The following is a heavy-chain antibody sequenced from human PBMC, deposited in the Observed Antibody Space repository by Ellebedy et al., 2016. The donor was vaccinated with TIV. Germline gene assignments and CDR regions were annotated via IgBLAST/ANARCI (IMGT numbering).Heavy chain of an antibody. J-gene: IGHJ4*02. CDR2: VYHSGST. Sequence: MPSETLSLTCTVSGASVSSGAYYWGWIRQPPGKGLEWIGSVYHSGSTYFNPSLKSRITMAVDASDTRFSLKLTSVTAADTAVYFCARLSPYYDSAGSPAYYVDSWGQGTLVIVSP. CDR3: ARLSPYYDSAGSPAYYVDS. CDR1: GASVSSGAYY. V-gene: IGHV4-39*01. D-gene: IGHD3-16*01.